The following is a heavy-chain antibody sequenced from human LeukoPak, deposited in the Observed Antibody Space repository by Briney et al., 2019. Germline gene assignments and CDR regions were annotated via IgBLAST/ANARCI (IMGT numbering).Heavy chain of an antibody. D-gene: IGHD4-17*01. J-gene: IGHJ3*02. V-gene: IGHV1-2*02. CDR2: INPNSGGT. CDR1: GYTFTGYY. Sequence: VASVKVSCKTSGYTFTGYYMHWVRQAPGQGIEWMGWINPNSGGTNYAQKFQGRVTMTRDTSISTAYMELSRLRSDDTAVYYCARTTDYGDYEGSSFDIWGQGTMVTVSS. CDR3: ARTTDYGDYEGSSFDI.